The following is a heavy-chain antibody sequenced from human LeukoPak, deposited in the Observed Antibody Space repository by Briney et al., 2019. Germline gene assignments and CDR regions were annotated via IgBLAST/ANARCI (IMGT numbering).Heavy chain of an antibody. J-gene: IGHJ3*01. CDR3: ARSRNTGHDPYDALDV. CDR1: GYTFTDYY. D-gene: IGHD5-12*01. V-gene: IGHV1-2*02. CDR2: VNPDTTGT. Sequence: ASVKVSCKASGYTFTDYYINWVRQAPGQGLELIGWVNPDTTGTTFGQKFQDRVAVTWDASSFIVYLELRNLRSDDTAVYYCARSRNTGHDPYDALDVWGQGTMVTVSS.